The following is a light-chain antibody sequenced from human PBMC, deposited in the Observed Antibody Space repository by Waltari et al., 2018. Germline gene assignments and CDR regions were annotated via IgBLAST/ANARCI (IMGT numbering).Light chain of an antibody. CDR3: SSYTTSDTPI. J-gene: IGLJ2*01. Sequence: QSALPQPASVSGSPGHSPTIPCTGTSSDVGGFNFLSRYQHTPGKAPKIMLYDVSNRPSGVSYRFSGSKSGNTASLTISGLQAEDEADYYCSSYTTSDTPIFGGGTRLTVL. CDR2: DVS. CDR1: SSDVGGFNF. V-gene: IGLV2-14*03.